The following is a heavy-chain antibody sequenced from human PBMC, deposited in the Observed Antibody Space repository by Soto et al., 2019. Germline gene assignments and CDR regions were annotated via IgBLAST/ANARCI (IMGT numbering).Heavy chain of an antibody. D-gene: IGHD3-10*01. Sequence: ASVKVSCKASGFTFTSSAVQWVRQARGQRLEWIGWIVVGSGNTNYAQKFQERVTITRDMSTSTAYMELSSLRSEDTAVYYCAADWARSWDYYGSGSYYEDYGMDVWGQGTTVTVSS. CDR2: IVVGSGNT. CDR3: AADWARSWDYYGSGSYYEDYGMDV. J-gene: IGHJ6*02. CDR1: GFTFTSSA. V-gene: IGHV1-58*01.